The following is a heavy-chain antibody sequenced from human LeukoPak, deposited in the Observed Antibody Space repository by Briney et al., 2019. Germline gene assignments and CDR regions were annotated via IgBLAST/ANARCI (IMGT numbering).Heavy chain of an antibody. J-gene: IGHJ4*02. CDR1: GFTFSSYW. D-gene: IGHD2-15*01. V-gene: IGHV3-7*01. Sequence: GGSLRLSCAASGFTFSSYWMSWVRQAPGKGLEWVANIKQDGSEKYYVDSVKGRFTISRDNAKNSLYPQMNSLRAEDTAVYYCARVVVVAATPIDYFDYWGQGTLVTVSS. CDR2: IKQDGSEK. CDR3: ARVVVVAATPIDYFDY.